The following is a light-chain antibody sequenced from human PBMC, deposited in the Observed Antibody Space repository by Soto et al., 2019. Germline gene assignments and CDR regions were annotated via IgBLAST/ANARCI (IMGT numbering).Light chain of an antibody. J-gene: IGKJ2*01. CDR3: QSYNDWPFS. V-gene: IGKV3-15*01. CDR1: ESLSTY. CDR2: GAS. Sequence: EIVMTQSPAALSVSPGERVTLSCRASESLSTYLAWYQHKPGQAPRLLIYGASTKATGIPARFSGSGSATDFTLTISSLQSGDFAVYYCQSYNDWPFSFGQGTKVDIK.